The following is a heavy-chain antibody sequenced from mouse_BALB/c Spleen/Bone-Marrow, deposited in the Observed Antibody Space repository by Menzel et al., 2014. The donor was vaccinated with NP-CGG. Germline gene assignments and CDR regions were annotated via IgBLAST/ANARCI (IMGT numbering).Heavy chain of an antibody. V-gene: IGHV1-5*01. Sequence: VQLKQSGTVLARPGASVKMSCKASGYSFTSYWMHWVKQRPGQGLEWIGAFYPGNRDTTYNQKFKGKAKLTAVTSASTAYMELSSLTNEDSAVYYCTFLVKEDFAYWGQGTLVTVSA. CDR2: FYPGNRDT. D-gene: IGHD2-10*02. CDR3: TFLVKEDFAY. J-gene: IGHJ3*01. CDR1: GYSFTSYW.